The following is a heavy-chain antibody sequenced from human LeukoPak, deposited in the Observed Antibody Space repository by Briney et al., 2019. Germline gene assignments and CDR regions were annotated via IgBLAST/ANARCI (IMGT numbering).Heavy chain of an antibody. J-gene: IGHJ4*02. V-gene: IGHV3-30*18. CDR2: ISYDGSNK. D-gene: IGHD6-13*01. CDR1: GFTFSSYG. CDR3: AKDASYSNTPFDY. Sequence: PGGSLRLSCAASGFTFSSYGMHWVRQAPGKGLEWVAVISYDGSNKYYADSVKGRLTISRDNSKNTLYLQMNSLRAEDTAVYYCAKDASYSNTPFDYWGQGTLVTVSS.